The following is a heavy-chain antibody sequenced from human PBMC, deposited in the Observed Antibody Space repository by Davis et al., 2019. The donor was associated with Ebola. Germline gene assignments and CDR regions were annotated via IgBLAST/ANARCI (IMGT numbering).Heavy chain of an antibody. CDR1: GGSFSGYY. V-gene: IGHV4-34*01. CDR2: INHSGST. CDR3: ARDGSYDSSGYYGY. D-gene: IGHD3-22*01. J-gene: IGHJ4*02. Sequence: MPSETLSLTCAVYGGSFSGYYWSWIRQPPGKGLEWIGEINHSGSTNYNPSLKSRVTISVDTSKNQFSLKLSSVTAADTAVYYCARDGSYDSSGYYGYWGQGTLVTVSS.